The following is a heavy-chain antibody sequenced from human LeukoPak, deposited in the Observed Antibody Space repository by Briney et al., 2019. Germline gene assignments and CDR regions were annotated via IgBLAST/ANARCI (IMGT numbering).Heavy chain of an antibody. Sequence: HGASVKVSCKVSGYTLTELSMHWVRQAPRKGLEWMGGFDPEDGETIYAQKFQGRVTMTEDTSTDTAYMELSSLRSEDTAVYYCATAISIEPLWFDPWGQGTLVTVSS. CDR3: ATAISIEPLWFDP. CDR2: FDPEDGET. J-gene: IGHJ5*02. V-gene: IGHV1-24*01. CDR1: GYTLTELS.